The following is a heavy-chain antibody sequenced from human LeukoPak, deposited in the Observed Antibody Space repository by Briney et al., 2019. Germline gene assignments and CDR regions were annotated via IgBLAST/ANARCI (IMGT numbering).Heavy chain of an antibody. D-gene: IGHD2-15*01. CDR3: ARPRGRNGAFDI. V-gene: IGHV4-59*08. J-gene: IGHJ3*02. CDR1: GGSISSYY. CDR2: IYYSGST. Sequence: SETLSLTCTVSGGSISSYYWSWIRQPPGKGLEWIGYIYYSGSTNYNPSLKSRVTISVDTSKNQFSLKLSSVTAADTAVYYCARPRGRNGAFDIWGQGTMVTVSS.